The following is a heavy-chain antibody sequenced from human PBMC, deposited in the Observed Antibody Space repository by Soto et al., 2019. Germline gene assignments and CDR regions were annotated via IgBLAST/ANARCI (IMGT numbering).Heavy chain of an antibody. J-gene: IGHJ4*02. CDR3: ARRNHYDSSGYYY. CDR2: IRSKANSYAT. Sequence: LRLSCAASGFTFSGSAMHWVRQASGKGLEWVGRIRSKANSYATTYAASVKGRFTISRDDSKNTAYLQMNSLKTEDTAVYYCARRNHYDSSGYYYWGQGTLVTLSS. V-gene: IGHV3-73*01. CDR1: GFTFSGSA. D-gene: IGHD3-22*01.